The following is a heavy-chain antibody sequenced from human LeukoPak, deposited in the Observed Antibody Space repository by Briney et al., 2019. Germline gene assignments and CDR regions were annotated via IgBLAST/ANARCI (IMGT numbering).Heavy chain of an antibody. Sequence: PSETLSLTCAVYGGSFSGYYWSWIRQPPGKGLEWIGYIYYSGSTNYNPSLKSRVTISVDTSKNQFSLKLSSVTAADTAVYYCARDLYDYVWGSYRSPDAFDIWGQGTMVTVSS. D-gene: IGHD3-16*02. V-gene: IGHV4-59*01. CDR2: IYYSGST. CDR3: ARDLYDYVWGSYRSPDAFDI. CDR1: GGSFSGYY. J-gene: IGHJ3*02.